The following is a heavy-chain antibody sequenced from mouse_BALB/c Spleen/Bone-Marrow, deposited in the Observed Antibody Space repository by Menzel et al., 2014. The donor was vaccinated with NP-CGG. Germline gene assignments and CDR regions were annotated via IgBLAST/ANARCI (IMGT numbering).Heavy chain of an antibody. V-gene: IGHV14-3*02. CDR2: IDPANGNT. CDR1: GFNIKDTY. CDR3: ASYYYGSSGFAY. J-gene: IGHJ3*01. D-gene: IGHD1-1*01. Sequence: VQLQQSGAELVKPGASVKLSCTASGFNIKDTYMHWVKQRPEQGLEWIGRIDPANGNTKYDPRFQGKATITADTSSNTAYLQLSSLTSEDTAVYYWASYYYGSSGFAYWGQGTLVTVSA.